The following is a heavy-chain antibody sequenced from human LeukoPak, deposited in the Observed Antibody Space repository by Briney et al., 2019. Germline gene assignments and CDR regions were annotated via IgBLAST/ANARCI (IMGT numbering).Heavy chain of an antibody. V-gene: IGHV3-11*01. J-gene: IGHJ4*02. D-gene: IGHD5-18*01. CDR1: GFTFSDYY. CDR3: AKVHSIQLWFGTDY. CDR2: ISSSGSTI. Sequence: GGSLRLSCAASGFTFSDYYMSWIRQAPGKGLEWVSYISSSGSTIYYADSVKGRFTISRDNAKNSLYLQMNSLRAEDTAVYYCAKVHSIQLWFGTDYWGQGTLVTVSS.